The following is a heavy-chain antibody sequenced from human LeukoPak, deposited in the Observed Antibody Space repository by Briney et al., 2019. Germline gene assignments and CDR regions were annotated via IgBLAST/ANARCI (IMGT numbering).Heavy chain of an antibody. CDR2: LSYDGSNE. CDR1: GFPFSSYG. V-gene: IGHV3-30*03. Sequence: GGSLRLSCAASGFPFSSYGMHWVRQAPRKGPEWVAVLSYDGSNEYYADSVKGRFTISRDNSKNTLYLQMNSLRVEDTAVYYCAGSWFYRDYFEYWGQGTLVTVSS. CDR3: AGSWFYRDYFEY. D-gene: IGHD3-10*01. J-gene: IGHJ4*02.